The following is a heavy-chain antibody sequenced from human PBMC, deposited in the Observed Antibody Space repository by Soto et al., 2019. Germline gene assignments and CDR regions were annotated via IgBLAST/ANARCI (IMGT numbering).Heavy chain of an antibody. Sequence: ASVKVSCKASGYTFTSYGISWVRQAPGQGLEWMGWISAYNGNTNYAQKLQGRVTMTTDTSTSTAYMELRSLRSDDTAVYYCARDLFWGYSYATQNWFDPWGQGTLVTVSS. CDR3: ARDLFWGYSYATQNWFDP. CDR1: GYTFTSYG. V-gene: IGHV1-18*01. D-gene: IGHD5-18*01. J-gene: IGHJ5*02. CDR2: ISAYNGNT.